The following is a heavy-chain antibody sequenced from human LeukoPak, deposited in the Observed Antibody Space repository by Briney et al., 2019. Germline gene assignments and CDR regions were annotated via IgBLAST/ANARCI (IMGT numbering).Heavy chain of an antibody. V-gene: IGHV3-48*01. CDR3: AREVLGRSGFFFDP. Sequence: GGSLRLSCAASGFTFSSYSMNWVRQAPGKGLEWVSYISSSSSTIYYADSVKGRFTISRDNAKNSLYLQMNSLRAEDTAVYYCAREVLGRSGFFFDPWGQGTLVTVSS. D-gene: IGHD4/OR15-4a*01. J-gene: IGHJ5*02. CDR2: ISSSSSTI. CDR1: GFTFSSYS.